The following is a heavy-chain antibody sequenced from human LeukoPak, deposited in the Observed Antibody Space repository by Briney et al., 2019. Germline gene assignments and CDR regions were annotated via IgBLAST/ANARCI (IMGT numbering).Heavy chain of an antibody. D-gene: IGHD2/OR15-2a*01. J-gene: IGHJ3*02. CDR2: IKQDGSDK. V-gene: IGHV3-7*01. Sequence: PGGSLRLSCAASGFTFSNYWMTWVRQSPGKGLEWVAIIKQDGSDKYYVDSVKGRFTISRDNAKNSLYLQMNSPRAEDTAVYYCARYTLAGAFDIWGQGTMVTVSS. CDR3: ARYTLAGAFDI. CDR1: GFTFSNYW.